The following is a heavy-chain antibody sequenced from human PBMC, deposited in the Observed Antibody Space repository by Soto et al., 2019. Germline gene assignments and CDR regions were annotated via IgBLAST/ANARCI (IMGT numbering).Heavy chain of an antibody. CDR1: GFTFSSYW. D-gene: IGHD3-22*01. CDR2: IKQDGSEK. J-gene: IGHJ3*02. CDR3: AIRPSYYDSSGYSLNDAFDI. Sequence: GGSLRLSCAASGFTFSSYWMSWVRQAPGKGLEWVANIKQDGSEKYYVDSVKGRFTISRDNAKNSLYLQMNSLRAEDTAVYYCAIRPSYYDSSGYSLNDAFDIWGQGTMVTVSS. V-gene: IGHV3-7*01.